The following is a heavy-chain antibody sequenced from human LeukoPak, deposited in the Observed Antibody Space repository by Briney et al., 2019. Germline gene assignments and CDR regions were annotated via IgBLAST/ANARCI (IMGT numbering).Heavy chain of an antibody. CDR3: ARAYVTITLVRGVTFNWLDP. D-gene: IGHD3-10*01. V-gene: IGHV4-59*01. J-gene: IGHJ5*02. CDR1: GGSISSYY. Sequence: SETLSLTCTVSGGSISSYYWSWIRQPPGKGLEWIGYIYYSGSTNYNPSLKSRVTISVDTSKNQFSLKLSSVTAADTAVYYCARAYVTITLVRGVTFNWLDPWGQGTLVTVSS. CDR2: IYYSGST.